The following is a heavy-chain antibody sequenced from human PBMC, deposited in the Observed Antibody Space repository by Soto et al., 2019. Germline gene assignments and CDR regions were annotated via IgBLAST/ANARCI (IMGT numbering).Heavy chain of an antibody. D-gene: IGHD3-10*01. V-gene: IGHV2-5*02. Sequence: QITLKESGPTLVKPAQTLTLTCTFSGFSLSTSGVAVGWLRQPPGKAPEWLALVYWDDDKRYSPSLKSRLTITKDTSNNQVVLPMTIIEPVDTATYYCAHRPITFMASWFDHCGQGIPVTVS. J-gene: IGHJ5*02. CDR1: GFSLSTSGVA. CDR3: AHRPITFMASWFDH. CDR2: VYWDDDK.